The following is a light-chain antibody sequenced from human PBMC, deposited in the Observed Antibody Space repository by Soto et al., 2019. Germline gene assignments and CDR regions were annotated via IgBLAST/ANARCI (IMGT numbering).Light chain of an antibody. CDR2: AAS. CDR3: QQTFSTPRST. J-gene: IGKJ2*01. V-gene: IGKV1-39*01. CDR1: QYINTY. Sequence: DIQMTQSPSSLSASVGDRVTMTCRASQYINTYLNWYQQKPGKAPKVLIYAASWSQSGVPSRFSGSGAGTDFTLTIDNLQPEDFGVYYCQQTFSTPRSTFGQGTKLEIK.